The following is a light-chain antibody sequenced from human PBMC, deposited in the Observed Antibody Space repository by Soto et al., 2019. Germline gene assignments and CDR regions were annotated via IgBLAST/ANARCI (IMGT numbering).Light chain of an antibody. CDR3: GTWDSSLSAYV. CDR1: SSNIGNNY. V-gene: IGLV1-51*02. J-gene: IGLJ1*01. Sequence: SVVPQPPSVSAAPGQQVTLSCSGNSSNIGNNYVSWYQQLPGTAPKLLIYENNKRPSGIPDRFSGSKSGTSATLGITGLQTGDEADYYCGTWDSSLSAYVFGTGIKVTVL. CDR2: ENN.